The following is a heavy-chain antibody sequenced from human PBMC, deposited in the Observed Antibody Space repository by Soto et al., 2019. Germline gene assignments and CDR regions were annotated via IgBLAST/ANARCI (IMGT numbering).Heavy chain of an antibody. J-gene: IGHJ4*02. CDR2: INPSGGRT. CDR1: GNSFTTYY. D-gene: IGHD3-22*01. Sequence: GASVKVSGKASGNSFTTYYMHWVLQAPGQGLEWMGIINPSGGRTTYAQKFQGRVTMTRDTSTSTFHMELSSLTSEDTAVYYCAGLYHYDSSGYYDYWGQGTLVTVSS. V-gene: IGHV1-46*01. CDR3: AGLYHYDSSGYYDY.